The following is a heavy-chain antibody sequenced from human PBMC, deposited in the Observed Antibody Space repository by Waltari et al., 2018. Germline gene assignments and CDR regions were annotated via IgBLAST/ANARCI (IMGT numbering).Heavy chain of an antibody. CDR1: GYTFTSSD. V-gene: IGHV1-8*03. D-gene: IGHD5-18*01. CDR2: RNPNKCTT. J-gene: IGHJ4*02. CDR3: ARRDGYSLHY. Sequence: QVQLVQSGAEVKKPGASVKVSCKASGYTFTSSDINWVRQATGQGLEWRGWRNPNKCTTGYAQQCQARFTITRNPSISTAYMELSSLRSEDTAVYYCARRDGYSLHYWGQGTLVTVSS.